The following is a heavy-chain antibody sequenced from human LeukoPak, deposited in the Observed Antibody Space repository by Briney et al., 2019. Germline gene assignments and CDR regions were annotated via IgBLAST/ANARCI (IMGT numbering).Heavy chain of an antibody. J-gene: IGHJ6*02. Sequence: SGTLSLTCPVTGCFISSSSYYWGWIRQPPGKGLEWIVTIYYSESTNYNPSLKSRVTISVDTSKNQFSLKLSSVTAEATDVYSYYSAKVTYSCPYFYYYGMDVWGQGTTVTVSS. CDR1: GCFISSSSYY. D-gene: IGHD5-18*01. V-gene: IGHV4-39*01. CDR3: YSAKVTYSCPYFYYYGMDV. CDR2: IYYSEST.